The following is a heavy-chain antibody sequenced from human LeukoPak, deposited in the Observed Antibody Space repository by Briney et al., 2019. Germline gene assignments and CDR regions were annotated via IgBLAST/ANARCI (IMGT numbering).Heavy chain of an antibody. D-gene: IGHD3-22*01. Sequence: SETLSLTCTVSGGSISSSDYYWGWIRQPAGKGLEWIGRISASGSTNYNTSLKSRVSISVDTSKNLFSLNLRSVTATDTAVYYCALQKNRNYYDSSGYPDYWGQGTLVTVSS. CDR1: GGSISSSDYY. CDR2: ISASGST. V-gene: IGHV4-61*02. J-gene: IGHJ4*02. CDR3: ALQKNRNYYDSSGYPDY.